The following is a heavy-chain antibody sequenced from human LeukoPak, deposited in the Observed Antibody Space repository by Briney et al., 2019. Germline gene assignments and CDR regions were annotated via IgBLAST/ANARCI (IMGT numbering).Heavy chain of an antibody. CDR2: INGDGRNI. D-gene: IGHD3-9*01. Sequence: GGSLRLSCVASGFTFSSYWMHWVRQDPRKGLVWVSRINGDGRNINYADSVRGRFTIPRDNAKNTLYLQMNTLRVEDTAVYYCTRDLMDYDVSTGLHHYYMDVWGQGTTVTVSS. J-gene: IGHJ6*02. CDR1: GFTFSSYW. CDR3: TRDLMDYDVSTGLHHYYMDV. V-gene: IGHV3-74*01.